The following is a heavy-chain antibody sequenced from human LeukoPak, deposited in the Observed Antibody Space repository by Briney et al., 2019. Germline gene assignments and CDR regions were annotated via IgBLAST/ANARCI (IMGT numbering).Heavy chain of an antibody. CDR2: ISSSSYI. V-gene: IGHV3-21*01. D-gene: IGHD6-13*01. Sequence: GGSLRLSCAASGFTFSSYSMNWVRQAPGKGLEWVSSISSSSYIYYADSVKGRFTISRDNAKNSLYLQMNSLRAEDTAGYYCARESSNRLDPVDYWGQGTLVTVSS. CDR1: GFTFSSYS. J-gene: IGHJ4*02. CDR3: ARESSNRLDPVDY.